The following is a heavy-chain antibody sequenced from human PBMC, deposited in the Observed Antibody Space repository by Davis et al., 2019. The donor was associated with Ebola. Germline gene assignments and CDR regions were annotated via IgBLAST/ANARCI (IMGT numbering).Heavy chain of an antibody. CDR1: GFTFTSYA. D-gene: IGHD4-17*01. Sequence: GGSLRLSCAASGFTFTSYAMTWVRQAPGKGLEWVAVISYDGSNKYYADSVKGRFTISRDNSKNTLYLQMNSLRAEDTAVYYCAKDCGNYGDYVWYYYYGMDVWGQGTTVTVSS. V-gene: IGHV3-30*18. J-gene: IGHJ6*02. CDR2: ISYDGSNK. CDR3: AKDCGNYGDYVWYYYYGMDV.